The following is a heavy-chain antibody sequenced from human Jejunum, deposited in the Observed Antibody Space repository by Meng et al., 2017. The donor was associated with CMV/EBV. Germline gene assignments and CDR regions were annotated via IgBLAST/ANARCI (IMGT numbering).Heavy chain of an antibody. CDR1: TDFN. V-gene: IGHV1-2*02. D-gene: IGHD3-22*01. CDR2: INPNSGAT. Sequence: TDFNVLWVRQAPGQGLEWMGWINPNSGATNYAQNFQGRVTMTSDTSITTAYMELSRLTSDDTAVYFCGRVCDFYDSRGYFYDRSLDKWGQGTLVTVSS. J-gene: IGHJ4*02. CDR3: GRVCDFYDSRGYFYDRSLDK.